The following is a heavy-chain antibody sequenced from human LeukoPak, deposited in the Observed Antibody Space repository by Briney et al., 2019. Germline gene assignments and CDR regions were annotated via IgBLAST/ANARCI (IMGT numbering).Heavy chain of an antibody. CDR1: GFTVSSNY. D-gene: IGHD4-4*01. V-gene: IGHV3-66*01. J-gene: IGHJ6*02. CDR3: ARVKLDRVNTVTTPTPHYYYYNGMDV. Sequence: GGFLRLSCAASGFTVSSNYMSWVRQAPGKGLEWVSVIYSGRSTYYADSVKGRFTISRDNSKNTLYLQMNSLRAEDTAVYYCARVKLDRVNTVTTPTPHYYYYNGMDVWGQGTTVTVSS. CDR2: IYSGRST.